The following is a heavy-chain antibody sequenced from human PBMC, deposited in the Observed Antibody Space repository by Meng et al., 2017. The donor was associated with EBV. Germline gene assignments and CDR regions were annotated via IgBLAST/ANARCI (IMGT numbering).Heavy chain of an antibody. CDR2: IYYTGST. D-gene: IGHD4-11*01. CDR3: ARGDYTNYPRWFDP. V-gene: IGHV4-61*01. J-gene: IGHJ5*02. Sequence: QVQLQESGPGLVTPSEXRSLTCTXSGGSVNNESYYWGWIRQPPGKGLEYIGYIYYTGSTNYNSSLKSRVTISMDKSKNQFSLKLTSLTAADTAIYYCARGDYTNYPRWFDPWGQGTLVTVSS. CDR1: GGSVNNESYY.